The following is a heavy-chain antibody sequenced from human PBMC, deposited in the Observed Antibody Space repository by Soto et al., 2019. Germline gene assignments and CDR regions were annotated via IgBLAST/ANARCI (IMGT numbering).Heavy chain of an antibody. CDR2: IYYSGST. V-gene: IGHV4-59*01. CDR1: GGSMTNFY. Sequence: QVQLLESGAGLVKPSETLSLTCTVSGGSMTNFYWTWFRQPPGKGLEWIGYIYYSGSTNYNPSLKSRATMSVDTSKNQCSPKQTSVTAADTAVYYCARALRPDYWGQGTLVTVSS. J-gene: IGHJ4*02. CDR3: ARALRPDY.